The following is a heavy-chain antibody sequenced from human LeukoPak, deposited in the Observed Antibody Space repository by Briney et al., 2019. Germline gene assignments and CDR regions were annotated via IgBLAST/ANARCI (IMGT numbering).Heavy chain of an antibody. V-gene: IGHV3-21*01. D-gene: IGHD3-3*01. CDR3: ARSGAPAYYDFWSGTGFDY. J-gene: IGHJ4*02. Sequence: GGSLRLSCAASGFTFSSYSMNWVRQAPGKGLEWVSSISSSSSYIYYADSVKGRFTISRDNAKNSLYLQMNSLRAEDTAVYYCARSGAPAYYDFWSGTGFDYWGQGTLVTVSS. CDR1: GFTFSSYS. CDR2: ISSSSSYI.